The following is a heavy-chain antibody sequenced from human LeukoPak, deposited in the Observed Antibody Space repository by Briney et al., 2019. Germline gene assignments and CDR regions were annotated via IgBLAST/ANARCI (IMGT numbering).Heavy chain of an antibody. J-gene: IGHJ4*02. D-gene: IGHD6-19*01. CDR3: ARHSSDSSGSRYYFDY. Sequence: GESLKISCKGSGYSSTSYWIGWVRQLPGKGLEWMGIIYPGDSDTRYSPSFQGQVTISADKSISTAYLQWSSLKASDTAMYYCARHSSDSSGSRYYFDYWGQGTLVTVSS. V-gene: IGHV5-51*01. CDR2: IYPGDSDT. CDR1: GYSSTSYW.